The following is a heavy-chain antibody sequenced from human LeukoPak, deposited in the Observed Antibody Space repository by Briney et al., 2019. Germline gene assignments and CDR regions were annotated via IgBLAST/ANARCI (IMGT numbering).Heavy chain of an antibody. CDR2: SDPNSGGT. Sequence: GASVKVSSKPSGYTFTAYYMHWVRQARGQGLEGRGGSDPNSGGTNYAQKFQGRVTMTRDTSISTAYMELSRLRSDDTAVYYCARDGSMATILENGINWGQGTLVTVSS. D-gene: IGHD5-24*01. CDR3: ARDGSMATILENGIN. J-gene: IGHJ4*02. V-gene: IGHV1-2*02. CDR1: GYTFTAYY.